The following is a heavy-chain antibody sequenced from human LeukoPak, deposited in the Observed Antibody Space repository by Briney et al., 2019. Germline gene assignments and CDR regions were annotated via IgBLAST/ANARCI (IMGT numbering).Heavy chain of an antibody. D-gene: IGHD2-21*02. CDR1: GGTFSSYA. CDR3: ARALAYCGGDCYPSDY. CDR2: IIPIFGTA. V-gene: IGHV1-69*05. Sequence: SVNVSCKASGGTFSSYAISWVRQAPGQGLEWMGGIIPIFGTANYAQKFQGRVTITTDESTSTAYMELSSLRSEDTAVYYCARALAYCGGDCYPSDYWGQGTLVTVSS. J-gene: IGHJ4*02.